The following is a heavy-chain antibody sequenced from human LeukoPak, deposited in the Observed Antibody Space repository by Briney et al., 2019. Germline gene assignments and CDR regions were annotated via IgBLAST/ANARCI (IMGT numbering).Heavy chain of an antibody. CDR3: ARVGLLWFGEPEIIPYYFDY. D-gene: IGHD3-10*01. CDR1: GYTFTSYG. J-gene: IGHJ4*02. V-gene: IGHV1-18*01. CDR2: ISAYNGNT. Sequence: GASVKVSCKASGYTFTSYGLSWVRQAPGQGLEWMGWISAYNGNTNYAQKLQGRVTMTTDRSTSTAYMELRSLRSDDTAVYYCARVGLLWFGEPEIIPYYFDYWGQGTLVTVSS.